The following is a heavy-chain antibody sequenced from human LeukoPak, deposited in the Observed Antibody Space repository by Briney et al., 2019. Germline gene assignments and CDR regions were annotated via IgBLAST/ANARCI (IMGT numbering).Heavy chain of an antibody. CDR3: GRAGYYSSGYYYSESGVFDY. J-gene: IGHJ4*02. CDR1: GFTSSSYW. D-gene: IGHD3-22*01. CDR2: IKHDGSEK. Sequence: GASLRLSCAAAGFTSSSYWMSWVRQAPGKRLEWVANIKHDGSEKYYVDSVKGRFTISRDNTKNSLYLQMNSLTAEDTAVYYCGRAGYYSSGYYYSESGVFDYWGQGTLVTVSS. V-gene: IGHV3-7*01.